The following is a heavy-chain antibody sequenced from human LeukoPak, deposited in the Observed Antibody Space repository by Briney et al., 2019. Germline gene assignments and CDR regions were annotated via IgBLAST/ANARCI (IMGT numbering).Heavy chain of an antibody. CDR1: GFIFDDYG. J-gene: IGHJ4*02. CDR3: AVDRGVRGENYFDY. D-gene: IGHD3-10*01. CDR2: ITWSGGST. V-gene: IGHV3-20*04. Sequence: GGSLRLSCAASGFIFDDYGMSWVRQAPGKWLEWVSGITWSGGSTGYADSVKGRFTISRDNAKNSLYLQMNSLRAEATALYYCAVDRGVRGENYFDYWGQETLVSVSS.